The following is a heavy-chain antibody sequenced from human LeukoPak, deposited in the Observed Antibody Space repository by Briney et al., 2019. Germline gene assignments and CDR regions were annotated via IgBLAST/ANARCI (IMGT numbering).Heavy chain of an antibody. CDR1: GFSFSSYA. CDR3: AKDRGSGWPQFDY. D-gene: IGHD6-19*01. Sequence: GGSLRLSCAASGFSFSSYAMSWVRQAPGKGLEWVSAISGRGGSTYYADSVKGRLTISRDNSKNTLYLQMNSLRAEDTAVYYCAKDRGSGWPQFDYWGQGTLVTVSS. V-gene: IGHV3-23*01. CDR2: ISGRGGST. J-gene: IGHJ4*02.